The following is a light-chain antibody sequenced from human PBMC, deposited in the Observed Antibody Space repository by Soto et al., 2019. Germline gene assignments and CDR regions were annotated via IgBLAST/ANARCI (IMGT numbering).Light chain of an antibody. CDR2: DAS. Sequence: EIVLTQSPATLSLSPGERATFSCRASQSVSSYLAWFQQKPGQAPRLLIYDASHRATGIAARFSGSGSRTDFTLTISSLEPEDFGVYYCQQHTNWPPSITFGQETRLEIK. V-gene: IGKV3-11*01. CDR1: QSVSSY. CDR3: QQHTNWPPSIT. J-gene: IGKJ5*01.